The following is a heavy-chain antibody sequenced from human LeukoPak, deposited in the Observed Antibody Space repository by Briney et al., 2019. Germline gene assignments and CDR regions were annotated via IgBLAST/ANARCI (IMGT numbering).Heavy chain of an antibody. J-gene: IGHJ3*02. CDR3: ARDRSPPVVPAAMASRDAFDI. Sequence: GASVKVSCKASGYSFTGHYMHWVRQAPGQGLEWMGWINPNSGGTNYAQKFQGRVTMTRDTSISTAYMELSRLRSDDTAVYYCARDRSPPVVPAAMASRDAFDIWGQGTMVTVSS. CDR2: INPNSGGT. V-gene: IGHV1-2*02. CDR1: GYSFTGHY. D-gene: IGHD2-2*01.